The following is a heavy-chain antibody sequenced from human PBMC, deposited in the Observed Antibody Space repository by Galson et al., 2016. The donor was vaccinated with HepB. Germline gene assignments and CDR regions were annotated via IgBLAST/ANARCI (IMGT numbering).Heavy chain of an antibody. CDR2: ISSSSYI. J-gene: IGHJ4*02. Sequence: SLRLSCAASGFTFSSYSMNWVRQAPGKGLEWVSSISSSSYIYYADSVKGRFTISRDNAKNSLYLQMNSLRAEDTAVYYCARADSSSWYYFDYWGQGTLVTVSS. CDR3: ARADSSSWYYFDY. D-gene: IGHD6-13*01. V-gene: IGHV3-21*01. CDR1: GFTFSSYS.